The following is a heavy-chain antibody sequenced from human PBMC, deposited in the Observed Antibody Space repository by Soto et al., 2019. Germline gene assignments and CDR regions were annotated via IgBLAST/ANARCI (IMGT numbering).Heavy chain of an antibody. Sequence: EVQLVQSGAEVKKPGESLRISCKGSGYSFTSYWISWVRQMPGKGLEWMGRIDPSDSYTNYSPSFLGHVTISADKSISTAYLQWSSLKASDTAMYYCARTSMQSRGYSYGHGGMDVWGQGTTVTVSS. CDR1: GYSFTSYW. CDR3: ARTSMQSRGYSYGHGGMDV. V-gene: IGHV5-10-1*01. J-gene: IGHJ6*02. D-gene: IGHD5-18*01. CDR2: IDPSDSYT.